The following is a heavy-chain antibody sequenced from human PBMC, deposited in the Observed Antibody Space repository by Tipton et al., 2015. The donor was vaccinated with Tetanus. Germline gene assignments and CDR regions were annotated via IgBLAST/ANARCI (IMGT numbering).Heavy chain of an antibody. V-gene: IGHV3-33*01. Sequence: SLRLSCAASGFIFSSYGIHWVRQAPGKGLEWVAGSWYDGTDKYYADSVKGRFTISRDNSKNTLYLQMNSLRAEDTAVYYCAREADCSGGSSFSWAFYNGGQGPQASVS. CDR3: AREADCSGGSSFSWAFYN. J-gene: IGHJ4*02. D-gene: IGHD2-15*01. CDR1: GFIFSSYG. CDR2: SWYDGTDK.